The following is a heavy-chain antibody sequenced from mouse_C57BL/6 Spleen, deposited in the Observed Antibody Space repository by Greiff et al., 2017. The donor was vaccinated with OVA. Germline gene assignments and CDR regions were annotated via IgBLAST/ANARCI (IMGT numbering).Heavy chain of an antibody. J-gene: IGHJ2*01. CDR3: ARGGNYYGSSYVYFDY. CDR1: GYTFTSYW. V-gene: IGHV1-69*01. Sequence: QVQLKQSGAELVMPGASVKLSCKASGYTFTSYWMHWVKQRPGQGLEWIGEIDPSDSYTNYNQKFKGKSTLTVDKSSSTAYMQLSSLTSEDSAVYYCARGGNYYGSSYVYFDYWGQGTTLTVSS. D-gene: IGHD1-1*01. CDR2: IDPSDSYT.